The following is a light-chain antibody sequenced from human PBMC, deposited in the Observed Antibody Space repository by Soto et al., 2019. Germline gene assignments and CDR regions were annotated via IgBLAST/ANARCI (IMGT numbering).Light chain of an antibody. J-gene: IGLJ1*01. CDR2: DVR. V-gene: IGLV2-14*01. CDR3: SSYTTISTYV. Sequence: QSVLTQPASVSGSPGQSITISCTGTSRGVGGYNYVSWYQQHPGKAPKLMIYDVRNRPSGVSNRFSGSKSVNTASLTISGLQAEDEADYYCSSYTTISTYVFGTGTKVTVL. CDR1: SRGVGGYNY.